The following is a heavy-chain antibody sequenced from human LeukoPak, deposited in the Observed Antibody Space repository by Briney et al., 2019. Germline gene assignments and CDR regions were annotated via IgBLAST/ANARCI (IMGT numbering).Heavy chain of an antibody. CDR1: GYSSTDYY. Sequence: ASVKVSCKASGYSSTDYYIYWVRQAPGQGLEWMGWIKPNSGDTNYVQKFEGRVTMTRDTSISTAYMELSRLRSDDTAVYYCARATITMIVAYWGQGTLVTVSS. J-gene: IGHJ4*02. CDR2: IKPNSGDT. CDR3: ARATITMIVAY. V-gene: IGHV1-2*02. D-gene: IGHD3-22*01.